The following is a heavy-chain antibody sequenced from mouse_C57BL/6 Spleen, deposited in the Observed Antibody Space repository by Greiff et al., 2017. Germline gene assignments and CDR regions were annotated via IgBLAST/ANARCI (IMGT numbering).Heavy chain of an antibody. D-gene: IGHD1-1*01. V-gene: IGHV8-12*01. CDR2: IYWVDDK. Sequence: ESGPGILQSSQTLSLTCSFSGFPLRTSGMGVSWIRQPPGKGLEWLAHIYWVDDKRYNPSLKSRLTISKDTSRNQVFLKITSMDTAATATYCCARSTVVASAMDYWGQGTSVTVSS. J-gene: IGHJ4*01. CDR3: ARSTVVASAMDY. CDR1: GFPLRTSGMG.